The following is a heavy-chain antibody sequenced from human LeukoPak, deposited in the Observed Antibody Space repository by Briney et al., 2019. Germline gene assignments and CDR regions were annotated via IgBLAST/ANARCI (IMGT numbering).Heavy chain of an antibody. CDR2: IWYDGSNK. D-gene: IGHD5-18*01. Sequence: GRSLRLSCVASGFTFSSYGMHWVRQAPGKGLEWVAVIWYDGSNKYYADSVKGRFTISRDNSKNTLYLQMNSLRAEDTAVYYCARETIYSYGYGNDFDYWGQGTLVTVSS. CDR3: ARETIYSYGYGNDFDY. J-gene: IGHJ4*02. V-gene: IGHV3-33*01. CDR1: GFTFSSYG.